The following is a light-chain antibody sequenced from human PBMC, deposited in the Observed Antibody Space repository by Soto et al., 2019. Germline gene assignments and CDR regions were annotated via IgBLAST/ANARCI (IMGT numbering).Light chain of an antibody. J-gene: IGLJ1*01. CDR3: QSYDSSLSAYV. CDR2: GNS. CDR1: SSNIGAGYD. Sequence: QSVLAQPPSVSGAPGQKVTISCTGSSSNIGAGYDLHWYQQLPGTAPKLLLYGNSNRPSGVPDRFSGSKSGTSASLAITGLQAEHEADYYCQSYDSSLSAYVLGNGTKVTV. V-gene: IGLV1-40*01.